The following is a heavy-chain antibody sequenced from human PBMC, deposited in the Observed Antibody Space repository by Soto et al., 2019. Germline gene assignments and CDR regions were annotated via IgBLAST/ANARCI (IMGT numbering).Heavy chain of an antibody. D-gene: IGHD6-19*01. J-gene: IGHJ6*02. V-gene: IGHV4-39*01. Sequence: IRQPPGKGREWIGSIYYSGSPYYTPSLKSRVTISVDTSKHEFSLKLSSVTAADTAVYYCARQEQSLYYYSGMAGWGHGTTLTVS. CDR2: IYYSGSP. CDR3: ARQEQSLYYYSGMAG.